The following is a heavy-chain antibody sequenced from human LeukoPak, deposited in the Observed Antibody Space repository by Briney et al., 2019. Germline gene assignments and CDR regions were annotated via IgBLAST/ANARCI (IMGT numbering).Heavy chain of an antibody. CDR3: ARAILISSTSGNWFDP. CDR2: IYYTGST. V-gene: IGHV4-39*01. J-gene: IGHJ5*02. Sequence: PSETLSLTCTVSGGSISSSSYYWGWIRQPPGKGLEWVGSIYYTGSTYCNPSLKSRVTISVDTSKNQLSLKLSSVTAAETAVYYCARAILISSTSGNWFDPWGQGTLVTVSS. D-gene: IGHD2-2*01. CDR1: GGSISSSSYY.